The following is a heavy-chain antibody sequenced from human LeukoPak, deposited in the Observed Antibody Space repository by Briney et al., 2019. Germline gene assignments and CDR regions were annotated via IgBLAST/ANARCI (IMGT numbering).Heavy chain of an antibody. J-gene: IGHJ4*02. CDR2: IRYDGSNK. CDR3: AKDVFFGVAQGGYFDY. V-gene: IGHV3-30*02. Sequence: PGGSLRLSCAASGFTFSSYGMHWVRQAPGKGLEWVAFIRYDGSNKYYADSVKGRFTISRDNSKNTLYLQMNSLRAEDTAVYYCAKDVFFGVAQGGYFDYWGQGTLVTVSS. D-gene: IGHD2-15*01. CDR1: GFTFSSYG.